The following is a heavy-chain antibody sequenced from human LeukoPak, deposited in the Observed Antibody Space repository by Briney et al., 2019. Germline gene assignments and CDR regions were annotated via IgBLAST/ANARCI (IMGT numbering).Heavy chain of an antibody. CDR1: GFTFSGSA. CDR2: IRSKANSYAT. CDR3: AKLGGGVEF. V-gene: IGHV3-73*01. J-gene: IGHJ4*02. D-gene: IGHD3-16*01. Sequence: PGGSLRLSCAASGFTFSGSAMHWVRQASGKGLEWVGRIRSKANSYATAYAASVKGRFTISRDDSKNTAYLQMNSLRADDTAAYYCAKLGGGVEFWGQGTLVTVSS.